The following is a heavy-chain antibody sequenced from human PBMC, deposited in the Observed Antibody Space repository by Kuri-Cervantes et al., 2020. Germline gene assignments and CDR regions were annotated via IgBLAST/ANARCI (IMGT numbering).Heavy chain of an antibody. CDR2: INSDGSST. Sequence: GGSLRLSCAASGFTFSSYWMHWVRQAPGKGLVWVSRINSDGSSTSYADSVKGRFTISRDNAENSLYLQMDSLRAEDTAVYYCARGSLSSWNDGLYDSWGQGTLVTDSS. D-gene: IGHD1-1*01. CDR1: GFTFSSYW. CDR3: ARGSLSSWNDGLYDS. V-gene: IGHV3-74*01. J-gene: IGHJ4*02.